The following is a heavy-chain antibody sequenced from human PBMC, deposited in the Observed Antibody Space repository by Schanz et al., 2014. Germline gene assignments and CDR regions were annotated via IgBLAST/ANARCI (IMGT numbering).Heavy chain of an antibody. J-gene: IGHJ6*02. CDR1: GFTFNNYG. CDR3: AKGSMAARPLLPTDYYFYGTDI. D-gene: IGHD6-6*01. Sequence: QVQLVESGGGVVRPGRSLRLSCAASGFTFNNYGMHWVRQAPGKGLEWVAVIWYDGTDRYYADSVKGRFTISRDNSKNTLYLQMNSLRAEDTAVYYYAKGSMAARPLLPTDYYFYGTDIWGQGTTVTVSS. V-gene: IGHV3-33*06. CDR2: IWYDGTDR.